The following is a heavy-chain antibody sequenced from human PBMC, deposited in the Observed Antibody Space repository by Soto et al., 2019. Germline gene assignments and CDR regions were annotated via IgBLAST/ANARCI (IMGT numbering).Heavy chain of an antibody. CDR1: GDSISSNTYY. CDR2: IYYSGST. CDR3: ARRDNWSDSHFDY. J-gene: IGHJ4*02. Sequence: QLQLQESGPGLVKPSETLSLTCTVSGDSISSNTYYWGWIRQPPGKGLEWIGTIYYSGSTYYNPSLKSRVAISVDTSKNQFSLKLRSVTAADTAVYYCARRDNWSDSHFDYWGRGTLVTVSS. D-gene: IGHD1-1*01. V-gene: IGHV4-39*01.